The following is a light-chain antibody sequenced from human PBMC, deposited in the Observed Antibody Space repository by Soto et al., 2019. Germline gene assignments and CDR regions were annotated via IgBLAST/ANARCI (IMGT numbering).Light chain of an antibody. CDR1: QSVSSSY. V-gene: IGKV3-20*01. J-gene: IGKJ2*01. CDR3: QQYGSSLYT. CDR2: GAS. Sequence: EIVLTQSPGTLSLSPGERATLSCRASQSVSSSYLAWYQQKPGQAPRLLIYGASSRATGIPDRFSGSGSGTHFTLPISRLEPEDFAVYYCQQYGSSLYTFGQGTKLEIK.